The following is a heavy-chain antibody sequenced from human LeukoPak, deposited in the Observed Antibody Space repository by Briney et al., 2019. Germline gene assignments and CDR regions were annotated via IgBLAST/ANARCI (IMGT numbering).Heavy chain of an antibody. CDR3: ASSSWYGRIDY. CDR2: IYYSGST. Sequence: SSETLSLTCTVSGGSLSSYYWSWLRQPTGKGLEWFGYIYYSGSTNYNPSLKSRVTISVDTSKNQFSLKLSSVTAADTAVYYCASSSWYGRIDYWGQGTLVTVSS. V-gene: IGHV4-59*08. D-gene: IGHD6-13*01. J-gene: IGHJ4*02. CDR1: GGSLSSYY.